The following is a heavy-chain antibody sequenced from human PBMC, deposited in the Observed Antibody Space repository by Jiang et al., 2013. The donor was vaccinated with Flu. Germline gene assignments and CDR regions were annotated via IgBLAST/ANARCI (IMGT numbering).Heavy chain of an antibody. CDR3: ARGTFGSHEHTFIRFMTNNFDP. D-gene: IGHD3-16*01. J-gene: IGHJ5*02. Sequence: QTLSLTCAISGDSVSSNSAAWNWIRQSPSRGLEWLGRTYYRSKWYNDYAVSVKSRITINPDTSKNQFSLQLNSVTPEDTAVYYCARGTFGSHEHTFIRFMTNNFDPWGQGTLVTVSS. CDR2: TYYRSKWYN. V-gene: IGHV6-1*01. CDR1: GDSVSSNSAA.